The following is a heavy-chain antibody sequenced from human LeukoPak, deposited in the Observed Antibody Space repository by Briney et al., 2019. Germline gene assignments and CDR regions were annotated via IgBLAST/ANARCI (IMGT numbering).Heavy chain of an antibody. Sequence: PGGSLRLSCAASGFTFSSYAMSWVRQAPGKGLEWVSSISSSSSYIYYADSVKGRFTISRDNAKNSLYLQMNSLRAEDTAVYYCARVSVAGFRIDAFDIWGQGTMVTVSS. CDR2: ISSSSSYI. V-gene: IGHV3-21*01. D-gene: IGHD3-3*01. CDR1: GFTFSSYA. J-gene: IGHJ3*02. CDR3: ARVSVAGFRIDAFDI.